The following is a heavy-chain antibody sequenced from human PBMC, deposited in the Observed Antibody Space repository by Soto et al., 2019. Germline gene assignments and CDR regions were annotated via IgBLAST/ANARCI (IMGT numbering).Heavy chain of an antibody. CDR3: ASPATVPDNGYYYFDY. CDR1: GGTFSSYA. V-gene: IGHV1-69*01. CDR2: IIPIFGSA. J-gene: IGHJ4*02. D-gene: IGHD4-17*01. Sequence: QVQLVQSGAEVKKPGSSVKVSCKASGGTFSSYAISWVRQAPGQGLEWMGGIIPIFGSANYAQKFQGRVTITADESTSTAYMELSSLRSEDTAVYYCASPATVPDNGYYYFDYWGQGTLVTVSS.